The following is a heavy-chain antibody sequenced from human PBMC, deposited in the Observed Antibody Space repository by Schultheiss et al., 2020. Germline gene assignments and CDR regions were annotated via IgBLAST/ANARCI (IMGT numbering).Heavy chain of an antibody. V-gene: IGHV1-2*02. Sequence: ASVTVSCKASGYTFTGYYIHWVRQAPGQGLEWMGWINPNSGGTNYAQKFQGRVTMTRDTSISTAYMELSRLRSDDTAVYYCARDGDSSGWYGEGGFDPWGQGALVTVSS. CDR3: ARDGDSSGWYGEGGFDP. CDR2: INPNSGGT. D-gene: IGHD6-19*01. J-gene: IGHJ5*02. CDR1: GYTFTGYY.